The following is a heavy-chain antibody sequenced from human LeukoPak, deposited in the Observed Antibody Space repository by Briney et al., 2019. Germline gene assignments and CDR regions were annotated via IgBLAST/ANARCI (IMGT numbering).Heavy chain of an antibody. J-gene: IGHJ6*02. CDR3: AREGQYVLRFLEWLPTYYYYGMDV. V-gene: IGHV3-7*03. CDR2: IKQDGSEK. CDR1: GFTFSSYW. Sequence: GGSLRLSCAASGFTFSSYWMSWVRQAPGKGLEWVANIKQDGSEKYYVDSVKGRFTISRDNAKNSLYLQMNSLRAEDTAVYYCAREGQYVLRFLEWLPTYYYYGMDVWGQGTTVTVSS. D-gene: IGHD3-3*01.